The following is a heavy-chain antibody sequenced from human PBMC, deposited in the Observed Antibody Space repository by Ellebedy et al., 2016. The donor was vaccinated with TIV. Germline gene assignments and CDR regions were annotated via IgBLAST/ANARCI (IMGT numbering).Heavy chain of an antibody. CDR1: GGTFSSYA. D-gene: IGHD6-19*01. J-gene: IGHJ6*02. CDR3: ARGSIAVAGAYYYYYGMDV. CDR2: IIPIFGTA. Sequence: SVKVSCXASGGTFSSYAISWVRQAPGQGLEWMGGIIPIFGTANYAQKFQGRVTITADESTSTAYMELSSLRSEDTAVYYCARGSIAVAGAYYYYYGMDVWGQGTTVTVSS. V-gene: IGHV1-69*13.